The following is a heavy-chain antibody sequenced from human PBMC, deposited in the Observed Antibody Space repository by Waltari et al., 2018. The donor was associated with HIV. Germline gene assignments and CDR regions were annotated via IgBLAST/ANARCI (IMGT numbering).Heavy chain of an antibody. J-gene: IGHJ5*02. V-gene: IGHV3-74*01. CDR1: GFTFSSYW. Sequence: EVQLVESGGGLVQPGGSLRLSCAASGFTFSSYWMHWVRQAPGKGLVGVLSMNREGSSTSYADSVKGRFTSSRDKAKNTLYLQMNSLRAEDTAVYYCARDGYSSSWGGKNWFDPWGQGTLVTVSS. D-gene: IGHD6-13*01. CDR2: MNREGSST. CDR3: ARDGYSSSWGGKNWFDP.